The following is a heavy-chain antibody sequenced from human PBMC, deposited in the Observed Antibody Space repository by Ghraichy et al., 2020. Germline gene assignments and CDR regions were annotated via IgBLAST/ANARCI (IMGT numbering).Heavy chain of an antibody. CDR3: AREVGWNDPPYYYYMDV. Sequence: SQTLSLTCAISGDSVSSNSAAWNWIRQSPSRGLEWLGRTYYRSKWYNDYAVSVKSRITINPDTSKNQFSLQLNSVTPEDTAVYYCAREVGWNDPPYYYYMDVWGKGTTVTVSS. CDR2: TYYRSKWYN. J-gene: IGHJ6*03. D-gene: IGHD1-1*01. V-gene: IGHV6-1*01. CDR1: GDSVSSNSAA.